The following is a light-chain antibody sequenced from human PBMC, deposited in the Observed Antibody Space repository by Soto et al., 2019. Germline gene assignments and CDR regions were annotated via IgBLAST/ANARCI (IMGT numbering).Light chain of an antibody. J-gene: IGLJ1*01. CDR3: CSYVGSSSEV. CDR2: DVT. CDR1: SSDVGGYNS. V-gene: IGLV2-11*01. Sequence: SVLTRPRSVSGSPGQSVTISCTGASSDVGGYNSVSWYQQHPGKAPKLMIYDVTKRPSGVPDRFSGSKSGYTASLTISGLQAEDEAEYYCCSYVGSSSEVFGTGTNVTVL.